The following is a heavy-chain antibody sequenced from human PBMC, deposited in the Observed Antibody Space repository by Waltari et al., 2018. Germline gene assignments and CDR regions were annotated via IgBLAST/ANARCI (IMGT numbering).Heavy chain of an antibody. D-gene: IGHD3-22*01. Sequence: QVQLQQWGAGLLKPSETLSLTCAVYGGSFSGYYWSWIRQPPGKGLEWIGEINHSGSTNYNPSLKSRVTISVDTSKNQFSLKLSSVTAADTAVYYCARYYYDSSGYYYYYYGMDVWGQGTTVTVSS. J-gene: IGHJ6*02. CDR3: ARYYYDSSGYYYYYYGMDV. V-gene: IGHV4-34*01. CDR1: GGSFSGYY. CDR2: INHSGST.